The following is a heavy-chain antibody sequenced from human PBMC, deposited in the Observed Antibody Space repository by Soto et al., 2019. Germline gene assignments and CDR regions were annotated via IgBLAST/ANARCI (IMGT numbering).Heavy chain of an antibody. J-gene: IGHJ6*02. D-gene: IGHD3-3*01. CDR2: MNPNSGNT. V-gene: IGHV1-8*01. Sequence: QVQLVQSGAEVKKPGASVKVSCKASGYTFTRYDINWVRQATGQGLEWMGWMNPNSGNTGYAQKFQGRVTMTRNTSISTAYMELSSLRSEDTAVYYCARLYDFWSGKPSYGMDVWGQGTTVTVSS. CDR1: GYTFTRYD. CDR3: ARLYDFWSGKPSYGMDV.